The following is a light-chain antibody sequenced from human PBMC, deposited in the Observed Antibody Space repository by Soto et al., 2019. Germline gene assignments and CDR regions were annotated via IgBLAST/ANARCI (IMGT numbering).Light chain of an antibody. CDR1: QSVSSRY. CDR2: AAS. CDR3: HQYASSRT. J-gene: IGKJ1*01. Sequence: EIVLTQSPVTLSLSPGERATLSCRASQSVSSRYFAWYQQKPGQAPRLLIYAASSRAAGIPDRFSGSGSGTDFSLTSSRREPEDFAVYYCHQYASSRTFGPGTKVE. V-gene: IGKV3-20*01.